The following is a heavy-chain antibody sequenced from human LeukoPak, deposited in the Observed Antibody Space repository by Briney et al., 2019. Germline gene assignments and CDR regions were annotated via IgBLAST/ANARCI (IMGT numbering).Heavy chain of an antibody. CDR3: ARVVHDDVWGSYRPGYHFDY. CDR2: INPSGGST. Sequence: ASVKVSCKASGYTFISYYMHWVRQAPGQGLEWMGIINPSGGSTSYAQKFQGRVTMTRDTSTSTVYMELSSLRSEDTAVFYCARVVHDDVWGSYRPGYHFDYWGQGTLVTVSS. V-gene: IGHV1-46*01. J-gene: IGHJ4*02. CDR1: GYTFISYY. D-gene: IGHD3-16*02.